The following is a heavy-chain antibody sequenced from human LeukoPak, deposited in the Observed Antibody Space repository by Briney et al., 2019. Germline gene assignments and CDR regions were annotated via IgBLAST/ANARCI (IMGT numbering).Heavy chain of an antibody. CDR2: IKQDGSET. V-gene: IGHV3-7*01. Sequence: GGSLRLSCAASGFTFSTYWMTWVRQAPGKGLEWVANIKQDGSETYYVDSVKGRFTISRDNAKNSLYLQMSSLRAEDTAVYYCARGVPTGIDYFDYWGQGTLVAVSS. CDR1: GFTFSTYW. J-gene: IGHJ4*02. D-gene: IGHD1-1*01. CDR3: ARGVPTGIDYFDY.